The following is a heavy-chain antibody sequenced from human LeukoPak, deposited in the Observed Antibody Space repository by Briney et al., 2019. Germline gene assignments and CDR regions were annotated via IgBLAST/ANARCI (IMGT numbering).Heavy chain of an antibody. V-gene: IGHV4-31*03. CDR1: GGSISSGGYY. CDR2: IYYSGST. Sequence: SETLSLTCTVSGGSISSGGYYWSWIRQHPGKGLEWIGYIYYSGSTYYNPSLKSRVTISVDTSKNQYSLKLSSVTAADTAVYYCARDNTLIYYYGMDVWGQGTTVTVSS. CDR3: ARDNTLIYYYGMDV. J-gene: IGHJ6*02.